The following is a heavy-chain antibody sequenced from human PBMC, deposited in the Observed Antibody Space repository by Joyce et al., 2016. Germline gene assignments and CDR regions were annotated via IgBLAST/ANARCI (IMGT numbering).Heavy chain of an antibody. J-gene: IGHJ4*02. V-gene: IGHV1-3*01. CDR1: GYTFIHYD. CDR2: INRDRGNT. D-gene: IGHD2-21*02. CDR3: ARAAGMVTLDY. Sequence: QVQLVQSGAEVKKPGASVKVSCKTSGYTFIHYDMHWVRQSPGQGLEWMGWINRDRGNTRYSQKFEGRVIMTRDTSATTVYMELTSLRYEDTAVYYCARAAGMVTLDYWGQGTLVTVSS.